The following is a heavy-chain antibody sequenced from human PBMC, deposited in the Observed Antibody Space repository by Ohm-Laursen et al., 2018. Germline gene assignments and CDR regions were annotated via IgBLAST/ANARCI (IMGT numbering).Heavy chain of an antibody. Sequence: SLRLSCTASGFIFRNFGMHWVRQAPGKGLEWVAAIWYDGSNKYYADSVKGRFTISRDNAKNSLYLQMNSLRAEDTAVYYCARDLAAAGYYYGMDVWGQGTTGTVSS. V-gene: IGHV3-33*01. J-gene: IGHJ6*02. CDR1: GFIFRNFG. CDR3: ARDLAAAGYYYGMDV. CDR2: IWYDGSNK. D-gene: IGHD6-13*01.